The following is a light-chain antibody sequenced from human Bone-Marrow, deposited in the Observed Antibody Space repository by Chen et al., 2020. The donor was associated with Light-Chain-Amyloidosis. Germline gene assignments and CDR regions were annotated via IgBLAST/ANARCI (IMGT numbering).Light chain of an antibody. Sequence: QSALTQPPSVSGSPGQSLTFSCPGTSSDVGGDNHVSWYQQHPDKAPKLMIYEVTNRPSWVPDRFSGSKSDNTASLTISGLQTEDEADYFCSSYTITNTLVFGSGTRVTVL. CDR3: SSYTITNTLV. V-gene: IGLV2-14*01. CDR2: EVT. CDR1: SSDVGGDNH. J-gene: IGLJ1*01.